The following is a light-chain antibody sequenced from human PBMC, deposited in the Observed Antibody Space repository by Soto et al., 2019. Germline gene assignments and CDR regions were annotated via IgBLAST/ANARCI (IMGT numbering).Light chain of an antibody. Sequence: DIQMTQSPSTLSASVGDRVTITCRASQSITSWLAWDQQKPGKAPKLLIYKASSLERGVPSRFSGSGSGTEFTLTISSLQPDDFATYYCQHYNIYSETFGQGTKVEIK. J-gene: IGKJ1*01. CDR3: QHYNIYSET. CDR1: QSITSW. V-gene: IGKV1-5*03. CDR2: KAS.